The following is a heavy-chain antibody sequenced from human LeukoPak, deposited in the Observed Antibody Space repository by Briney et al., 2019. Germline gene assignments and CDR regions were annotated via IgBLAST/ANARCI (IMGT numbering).Heavy chain of an antibody. J-gene: IGHJ4*02. CDR3: ARWGGTRQFYFDY. CDR2: INYDGSNR. D-gene: IGHD2-2*01. V-gene: IGHV3-33*01. CDR1: GFRLSDYG. Sequence: GGSVRLSCAASGFRLSDYGLHWVRQGPGKGLEWLAVINYDGSNRYYADSVKGRFTISKDSSENTLYLQMNRLRVDDTAIYYCARWGGTRQFYFDYWGQGTLATVSS.